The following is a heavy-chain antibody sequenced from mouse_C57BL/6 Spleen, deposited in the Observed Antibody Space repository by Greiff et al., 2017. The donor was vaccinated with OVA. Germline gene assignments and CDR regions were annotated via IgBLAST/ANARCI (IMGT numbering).Heavy chain of an antibody. J-gene: IGHJ2*01. D-gene: IGHD1-1*01. CDR3: ARRGMDYYGSSYYFDY. V-gene: IGHV1-53*01. CDR1: GYTFTSYW. CDR2: INPSNGGT. Sequence: QVQLQQPGTELVKPGASVKLSCKASGYTFTSYWMHWVKQRPGQGLEWIGNINPSNGGTNYNEKFKSKATLTVDKSSSTAYMQLSSLTSEDSAVYYCARRGMDYYGSSYYFDYWGQGTTLTVSS.